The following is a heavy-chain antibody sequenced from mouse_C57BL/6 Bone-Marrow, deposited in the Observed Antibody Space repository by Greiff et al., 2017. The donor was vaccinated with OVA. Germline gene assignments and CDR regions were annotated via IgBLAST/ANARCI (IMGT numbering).Heavy chain of an antibody. Sequence: VQLQQSGPELVKPGASVKMSCKASGYTFTDYNMHWVKQSHGKSLEWIGYINPNNGGTSYNQKFKGKATLTVNKSSSTAYMELRSLTSEDSAVYHCARRILRYWYFDVWGTGTTVTVSS. CDR3: ARRILRYWYFDV. J-gene: IGHJ1*03. CDR1: GYTFTDYN. CDR2: INPNNGGT. D-gene: IGHD1-1*01. V-gene: IGHV1-22*01.